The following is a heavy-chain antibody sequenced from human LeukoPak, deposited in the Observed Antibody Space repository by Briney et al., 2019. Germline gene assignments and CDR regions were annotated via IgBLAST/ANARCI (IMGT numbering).Heavy chain of an antibody. V-gene: IGHV5-51*01. CDR1: GYSFTSYW. Sequence: GASLKISCKGSGYSFTSYWIGWVRQTPGKGLEWMGIIYPGDSDTRYSPSFQGQVTISADKSISTAYLQWSSLKASDTAMYYCARQHYYGSGSLYMDVWGKGTTVTVSS. J-gene: IGHJ6*03. CDR2: IYPGDSDT. CDR3: ARQHYYGSGSLYMDV. D-gene: IGHD3-10*01.